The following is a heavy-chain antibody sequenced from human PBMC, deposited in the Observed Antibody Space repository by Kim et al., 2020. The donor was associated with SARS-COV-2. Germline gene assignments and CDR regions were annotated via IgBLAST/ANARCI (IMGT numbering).Heavy chain of an antibody. CDR1: GFTFSSYA. V-gene: IGHV3-23*01. CDR3: AKEPGLITMVRGAPGAFDI. J-gene: IGHJ3*02. Sequence: GGSLRLSCAASGFTFSSYAMSWVRQAPGKGLEWVSAISGSGGSTYYADSVKGRFTISRDNSKNTLYLQMNSLRAEDTAVYYCAKEPGLITMVRGAPGAFDIWGQGTMVTVSS. D-gene: IGHD3-10*01. CDR2: ISGSGGST.